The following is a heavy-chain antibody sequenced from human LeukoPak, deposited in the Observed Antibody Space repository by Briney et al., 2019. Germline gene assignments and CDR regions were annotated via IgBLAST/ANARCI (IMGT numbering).Heavy chain of an antibody. CDR1: GFTFSSSS. J-gene: IGHJ4*02. V-gene: IGHV3-21*01. CDR2: NSGSSSYT. CDR3: AKDDRGNEAHFDY. Sequence: GGSLRVSCAASGFTFSSSSMDWVRQVPGKGLEWVSSNSGSSSYTYFADSVKGRFTISRDNSKNTLHLQMNSLRAEDTAVYDCAKDDRGNEAHFDYWGQGTLVTVSS.